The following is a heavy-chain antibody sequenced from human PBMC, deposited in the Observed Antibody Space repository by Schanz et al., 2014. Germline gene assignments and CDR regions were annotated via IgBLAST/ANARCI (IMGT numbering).Heavy chain of an antibody. V-gene: IGHV3-23*01. CDR1: GFTFRSYA. CDR2: VSASGGGP. CDR3: VKDDRGDVVVVAANY. Sequence: EVQLLESGGDLVQPGGSLRLSCIGSGFTFRSYALGWVRQAPGKGLEWVSLVSASGGGPFYADSVKGRFTISRDNSRNTVYLQMSSLRAEDTAVYYCVKDDRGDVVVVAANYWGQGAQVIVSS. J-gene: IGHJ4*02. D-gene: IGHD2-15*01.